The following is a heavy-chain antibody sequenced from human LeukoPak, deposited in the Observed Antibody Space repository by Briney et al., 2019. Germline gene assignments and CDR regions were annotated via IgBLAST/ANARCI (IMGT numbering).Heavy chain of an antibody. CDR3: AKDRYYYDSSGYPHEP. CDR1: GFTFSSYA. J-gene: IGHJ5*02. V-gene: IGHV3-21*01. Sequence: GGSLRLSCSASGFTFSSYAMNWVRQAPGKGLEWVASIGAAGYYIYYADSVKGRFTISRDNAKNTLYLQMNSLRAEDTAVYYCAKDRYYYDSSGYPHEPWGQGTLVTVSS. D-gene: IGHD3-22*01. CDR2: IGAAGYYI.